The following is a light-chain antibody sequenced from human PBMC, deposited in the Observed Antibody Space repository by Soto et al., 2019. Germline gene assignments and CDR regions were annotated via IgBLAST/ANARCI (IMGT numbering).Light chain of an antibody. J-gene: IGLJ1*01. CDR3: CSYAGSATYV. Sequence: QSALTQPASVSGSPGQSITISCTGTTSDVGSYSLVSWYQQHPGKAPKLMIYEGTKRPSGVSNRFSGSKSGNTASLTISGLQAEDEADYYCCSYAGSATYVFGTVTKLTVL. CDR1: TSDVGSYSL. V-gene: IGLV2-23*01. CDR2: EGT.